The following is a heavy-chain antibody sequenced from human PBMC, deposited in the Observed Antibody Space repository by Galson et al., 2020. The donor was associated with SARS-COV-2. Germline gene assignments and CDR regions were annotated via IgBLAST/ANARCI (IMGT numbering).Heavy chain of an antibody. J-gene: IGHJ4*02. Sequence: SETLSLTCAVYGGSFSGYYWSWIRQPPGKGLEWIGEINSSGSTNYNPSLQSRVTISVDTSKNHFSLKLTSVTAADTAVYYWAREENFFLVMTSTRMCYFDYWGRGTLATVSS. CDR2: INSSGST. CDR1: GGSFSGYY. CDR3: AREENFFLVMTSTRMCYFDY. V-gene: IGHV4-34*01. D-gene: IGHD2-21*02.